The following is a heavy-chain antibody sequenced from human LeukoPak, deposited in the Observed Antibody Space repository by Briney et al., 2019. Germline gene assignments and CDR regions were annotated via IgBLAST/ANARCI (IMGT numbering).Heavy chain of an antibody. CDR1: GGSISTTY. V-gene: IGHV4-59*01. D-gene: IGHD1-26*01. J-gene: IGHJ4*02. CDR2: VHYSGST. CDR3: ARGGNSGSYFLLD. Sequence: TSKTLSLTCSVSGGSISTTYWSWIRQPPGKGLEWIGYVHYSGSTNYNPSLNSRVTISVDTSKNQFSLTLSSVTAADTAVYYCARGGNSGSYFLLDWGQGTLVTVTS.